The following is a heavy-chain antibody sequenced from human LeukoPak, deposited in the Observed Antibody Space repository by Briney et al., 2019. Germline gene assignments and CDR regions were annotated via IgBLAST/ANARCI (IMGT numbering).Heavy chain of an antibody. J-gene: IGHJ4*02. Sequence: GGSLRLSCATSGFRFVDYGLSWVRQAPGKGLEWLSAIDWNGGITEYADSVKGRFTISRDNAKNSLYLQMDSLRAEDTAFYYCARDRMGTSYSVSHFDSWGQGTLVTVSS. CDR3: ARDRMGTSYSVSHFDS. CDR2: IDWNGGIT. V-gene: IGHV3-20*04. CDR1: GFRFVDYG. D-gene: IGHD6-13*01.